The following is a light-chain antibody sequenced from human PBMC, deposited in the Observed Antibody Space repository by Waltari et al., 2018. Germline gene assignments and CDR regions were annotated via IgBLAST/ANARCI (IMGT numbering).Light chain of an antibody. J-gene: IGLJ3*02. CDR3: CSYAGSSTSV. CDR2: AVS. CDR1: SSDVGSYDL. V-gene: IGLV2-23*02. Sequence: QSALTQPASVSGSPGQSITISCTGTSSDVGSYDLVSWYQQHPGKAPKPMIYAVSKRPSGVSNRFSGSKTGNTASLTISGLQAEDEADYYCCSYAGSSTSVFGGGTKLTVL.